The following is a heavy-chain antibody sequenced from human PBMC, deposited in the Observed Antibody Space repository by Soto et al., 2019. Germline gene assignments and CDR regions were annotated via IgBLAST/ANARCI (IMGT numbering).Heavy chain of an antibody. CDR2: IYWDDDK. CDR1: GFSLSTSGVG. Sequence: KESGPTLVKPTQTLTLTCTFSGFSLSTSGVGVGWIRQPPGKALEWLALIYWDDDKRYSPSLKSRLTITKDTSKNQVVLTMTNIDPVDTATYYCAHRHKQQLGKIKTWFDPWGQGTLVTVSS. J-gene: IGHJ5*02. D-gene: IGHD6-13*01. CDR3: AHRHKQQLGKIKTWFDP. V-gene: IGHV2-5*02.